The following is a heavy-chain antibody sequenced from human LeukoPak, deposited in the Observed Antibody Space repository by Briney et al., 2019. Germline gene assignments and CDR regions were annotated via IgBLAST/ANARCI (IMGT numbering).Heavy chain of an antibody. V-gene: IGHV3-48*02. CDR2: IRTSSNTI. J-gene: IGHJ6*02. CDR3: ARGLLWFGEDYGMDV. D-gene: IGHD3-10*01. Sequence: GGSLRLPCVASGFIFSNYSMNWVRQAPGKGLQWVSYIRTSSNTIYYADSVKGRFTISGDNAKNSLYLQMNSLRDEDTAVYYCARGLLWFGEDYGMDVWGQGTTVTVSS. CDR1: GFIFSNYS.